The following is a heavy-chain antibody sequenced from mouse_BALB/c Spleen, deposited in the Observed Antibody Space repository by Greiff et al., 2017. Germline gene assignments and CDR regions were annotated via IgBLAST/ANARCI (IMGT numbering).Heavy chain of an antibody. J-gene: IGHJ4*01. D-gene: IGHD3-1*01. CDR3: ARDRGSGYDYAMDY. V-gene: IGHV2-9*02. CDR1: GFSLTSYG. Sequence: VKLVESGPGLVAPSQSLSITCTVSGFSLTSYGVHWVRQPPGKGLEWLGVIWAGGSTNYNSALMSRLSISKDNSKSQVFLKMNSLQTDDTAMYYCARDRGSGYDYAMDYWGQGTSVTVSS. CDR2: IWAGGST.